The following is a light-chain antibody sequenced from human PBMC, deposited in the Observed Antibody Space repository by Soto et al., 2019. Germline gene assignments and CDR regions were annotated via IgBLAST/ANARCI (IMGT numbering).Light chain of an antibody. CDR2: GHN. V-gene: IGLV1-44*01. J-gene: IGLJ2*01. CDR3: AVWDDSLNGRV. Sequence: QSVLTQPPSAPGTPGQRVTISCSGGSSSIGANTVNWYQQLPGTAPKLLIYGHNQRPSGVPDRFSGSKSGTSASLAISGLQSEDEAIYYCAVWDDSLNGRVFGGGTKLTVL. CDR1: SSSIGANT.